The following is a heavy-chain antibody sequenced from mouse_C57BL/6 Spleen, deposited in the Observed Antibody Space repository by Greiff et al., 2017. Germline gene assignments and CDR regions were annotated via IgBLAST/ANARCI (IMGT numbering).Heavy chain of an antibody. CDR2: IRSKSNNYAT. CDR1: GFSFNTYA. CDR3: VREGYNDHVGAWFAY. Sequence: EVMLVESGGGLVQPKGSLKLSCAASGFSFNTYAMNWVRQAPGTGLEWVARIRSKSNNYATYYADSVKDRFTISRDESESMLYLQMNNLKTEDTAMYYCVREGYNDHVGAWFAYWGQGTLVTVSA. V-gene: IGHV10-1*01. J-gene: IGHJ3*01. D-gene: IGHD2-14*01.